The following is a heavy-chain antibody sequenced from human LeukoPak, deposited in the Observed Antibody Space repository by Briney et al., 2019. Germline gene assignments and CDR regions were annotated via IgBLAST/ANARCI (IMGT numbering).Heavy chain of an antibody. CDR1: GFTFDDYA. D-gene: IGHD1-26*01. V-gene: IGHV3-9*01. CDR3: AKDRSYIVGATPFDY. J-gene: IGHJ4*02. Sequence: PGGSLRLSCAASGFTFDDYAMHWVRQAPGKGLEWVSGISWNSGSIGYADSVKGRFTISRDNAKNSLYLQMNSLRAEDTALYYCAKDRSYIVGATPFDYWGQGTLVTVSS. CDR2: ISWNSGSI.